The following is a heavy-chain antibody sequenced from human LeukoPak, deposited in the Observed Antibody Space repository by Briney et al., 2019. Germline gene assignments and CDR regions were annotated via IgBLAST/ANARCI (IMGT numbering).Heavy chain of an antibody. CDR2: INPNSGGT. Sequence: ASVKVSCKASGYTFTGYYMHWVRQAPGQGLEWMGWINPNSGGTNYAQKLQGRVTMTTDTSTSTAYMELRSLRSDDTAVYYCARDLTGYYDSSGPFDYWGQGTLVTVSS. CDR3: ARDLTGYYDSSGPFDY. CDR1: GYTFTGYY. J-gene: IGHJ4*02. D-gene: IGHD3-22*01. V-gene: IGHV1-2*02.